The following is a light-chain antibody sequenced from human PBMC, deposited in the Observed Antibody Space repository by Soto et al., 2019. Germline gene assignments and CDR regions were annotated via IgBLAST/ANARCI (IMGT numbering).Light chain of an antibody. Sequence: QAVVTQEPSLTVSPGGTVTLTCGSSAGTVTNGHYPYWFQQKPGQAPRTLIYDTSNKHSWTPAQFSGSLLGGKAALTLSGAQPEDEAAYYCLLSYSGVGVVGGGTKVTVL. CDR2: DTS. CDR3: LLSYSGVGV. J-gene: IGLJ2*01. CDR1: AGTVTNGHY. V-gene: IGLV7-46*01.